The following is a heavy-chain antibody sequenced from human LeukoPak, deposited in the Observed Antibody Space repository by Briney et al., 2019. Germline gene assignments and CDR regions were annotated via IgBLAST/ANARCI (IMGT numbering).Heavy chain of an antibody. D-gene: IGHD3-22*01. CDR3: ARGSDHYESSIYYH. Sequence: GGSLRLSCAASGFTFSSYSMNWVRQAPGKGLEWISYISSSSSTIYYADSVKGRFTISRDNAKKSLYLQMNSLRVEDTAVYYCARGSDHYESSIYYHWGQGPLVTVSP. J-gene: IGHJ4*02. V-gene: IGHV3-48*04. CDR2: ISSSSSTI. CDR1: GFTFSSYS.